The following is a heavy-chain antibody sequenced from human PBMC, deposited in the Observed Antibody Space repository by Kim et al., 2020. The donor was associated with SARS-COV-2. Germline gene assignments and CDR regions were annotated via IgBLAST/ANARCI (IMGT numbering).Heavy chain of an antibody. D-gene: IGHD1-1*01. V-gene: IGHV4-39*01. CDR2: IYYSGST. Sequence: ETLSLTCTVSGGSISSSSYYWGWIRQPPGKGLEWIGSIYYSGSTYYTPSLKSRVTISVDTSKNQFSLKLSSVTAADTAVYYCATADRTTGDYWGQGTLVTVSS. CDR3: ATADRTTGDY. CDR1: GGSISSSSYY. J-gene: IGHJ4*02.